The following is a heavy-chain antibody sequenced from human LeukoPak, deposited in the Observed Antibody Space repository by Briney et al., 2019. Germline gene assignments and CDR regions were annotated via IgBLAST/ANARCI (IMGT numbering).Heavy chain of an antibody. CDR2: IYYSGST. J-gene: IGHJ4*02. D-gene: IGHD3-10*01. CDR3: VRLPRAYAGDY. CDR1: GGSISSSSYY. V-gene: IGHV4-39*01. Sequence: SETLSLTCTVSGGSISSSSYYWGWIRQPPGKGLEWIGSIYYSGSTYYNPSLKSRVTISVDTSKNQFSLKLSSVIAADTAVYYCVRLPRAYAGDYWGQGTLVTVSS.